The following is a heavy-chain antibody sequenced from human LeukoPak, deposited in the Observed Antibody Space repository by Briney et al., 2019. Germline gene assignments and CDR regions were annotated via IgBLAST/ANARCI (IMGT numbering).Heavy chain of an antibody. D-gene: IGHD5-12*01. CDR1: GFTFSDYY. J-gene: IGHJ4*02. CDR2: ISSTSSYT. V-gene: IGHV3-11*03. Sequence: GGSLRLSCAASGFTFSDYYMSWIRQAPGKGLEWVSYISSTSSYTNYADSVKGRFIISRDNAKNSLHLQMNSLRAEDTAVYYCARSYGWLPGGMWGQGTLVTVSS. CDR3: ARSYGWLPGGM.